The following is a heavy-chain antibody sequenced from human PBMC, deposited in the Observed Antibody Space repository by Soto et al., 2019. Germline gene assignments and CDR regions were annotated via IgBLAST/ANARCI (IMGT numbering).Heavy chain of an antibody. D-gene: IGHD6-6*01. CDR2: ISSNGVGT. CDR3: ARRARPDFYYMDV. V-gene: IGHV3-64*01. CDR1: GFTLSGYA. Sequence: EVQLAESGGGLAQPGGSLRLSCAASGFTLSGYAMDWVRQAPGQGLEYVSGISSNGVGTYYANSVQGRFTISRDNSKNTVYLQMGSLRPEDMAVYYYARRARPDFYYMDVWGKGTTVTVSS. J-gene: IGHJ6*03.